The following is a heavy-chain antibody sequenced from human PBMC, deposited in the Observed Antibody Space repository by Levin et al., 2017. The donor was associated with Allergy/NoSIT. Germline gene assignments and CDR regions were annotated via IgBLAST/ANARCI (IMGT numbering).Heavy chain of an antibody. CDR1: GGSISSSSYY. V-gene: IGHV4-39*07. CDR3: ASAKLGISPWFDP. D-gene: IGHD7-27*01. CDR2: IYYSGST. Sequence: SETLSLTCTVSGGSISSSSYYWGWIRQPPGKGLEWIGSIYYSGSTYYNPSLKSRVTISVDTSKNQFSLKLSSVTAADTAVYYCASAKLGISPWFDPWGQGTLVTVSS. J-gene: IGHJ5*02.